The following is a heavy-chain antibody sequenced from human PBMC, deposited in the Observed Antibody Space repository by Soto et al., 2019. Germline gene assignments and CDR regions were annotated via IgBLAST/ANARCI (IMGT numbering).Heavy chain of an antibody. CDR3: AREYGASGSYYPTVFFDF. D-gene: IGHD3-10*01. Sequence: GASVKVSCKASGYSFNTYGISWVRQAPGQGLEWMGWISTYNGKTRYAQKLQGRVTMTTDTSTSTAYMELGSLRSDDTAVYYCAREYGASGSYYPTVFFDFWGQGILVTVSS. J-gene: IGHJ4*02. CDR2: ISTYNGKT. V-gene: IGHV1-18*01. CDR1: GYSFNTYG.